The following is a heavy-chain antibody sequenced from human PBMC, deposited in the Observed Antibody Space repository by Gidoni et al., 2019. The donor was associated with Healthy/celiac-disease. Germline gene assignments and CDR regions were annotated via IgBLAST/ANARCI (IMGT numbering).Heavy chain of an antibody. CDR2: INSDGSST. D-gene: IGHD4-17*01. CDR3: ARGGSATTVTTWNFFGY. V-gene: IGHV3-74*01. J-gene: IGHJ4*02. Sequence: EVQLVESGGGLVQPGGSLRLSCAASGSPFSSSWIHWVRQAPGKGLVWVSRINSDGSSTSYADSVKGRFTISRDNAKNTLYLQMNSLRAEDTAVYYCARGGSATTVTTWNFFGYWGQGTLVTVSS. CDR1: GSPFSSSW.